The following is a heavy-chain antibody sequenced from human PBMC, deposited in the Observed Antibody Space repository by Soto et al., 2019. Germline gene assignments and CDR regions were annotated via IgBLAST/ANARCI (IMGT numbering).Heavy chain of an antibody. CDR1: GFTFSSYA. Sequence: QVQLVESGGGVVQPGRSLRLSCAASGFTFSSYAMHWVRQAPGKGLEWVAVISYDGSNKYYADSAKGRFTISRDNSKNTLYLQMNSLSAEDTPVYYCAREDGDYVLSPLFDPWGQGTLVTVSS. J-gene: IGHJ5*02. CDR3: AREDGDYVLSPLFDP. CDR2: ISYDGSNK. D-gene: IGHD4-17*01. V-gene: IGHV3-30-3*01.